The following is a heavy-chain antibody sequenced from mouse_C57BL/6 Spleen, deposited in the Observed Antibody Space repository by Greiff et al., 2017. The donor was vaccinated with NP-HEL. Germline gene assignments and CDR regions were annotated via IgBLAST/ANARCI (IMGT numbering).Heavy chain of an antibody. V-gene: IGHV1-64*01. J-gene: IGHJ2*01. Sequence: QVQLQQPGAELVKPGASVKLSCKASGYTFTSYWMHWVKQRPGQGLEWIGMIHPNSGSTNYNEKFKSKATLTVDKSSSTAYMQLSSLTSEDSAVYYCARTLFTTLVSDYWGQGTTLTVSS. CDR3: ARTLFTTLVSDY. CDR2: IHPNSGST. CDR1: GYTFTSYW. D-gene: IGHD1-1*01.